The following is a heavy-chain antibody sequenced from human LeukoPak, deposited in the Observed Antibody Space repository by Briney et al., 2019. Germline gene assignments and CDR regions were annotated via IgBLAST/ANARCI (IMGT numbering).Heavy chain of an antibody. CDR1: GYTFTNYG. V-gene: IGHV1-18*01. CDR2: ISPYNGDT. D-gene: IGHD3-22*01. CDR3: ARGLDLGSRGYYYFDYHYYYMDV. J-gene: IGHJ6*03. Sequence: ASVKVSCKASGYTFTNYGITWVRQAPGQGLEWMGWISPYNGDTHYAQKLQGRVAMTTDTSTRTVYMELRSLRHDDTAVYYCARGLDLGSRGYYYFDYHYYYMDVWGKGTTVAVSS.